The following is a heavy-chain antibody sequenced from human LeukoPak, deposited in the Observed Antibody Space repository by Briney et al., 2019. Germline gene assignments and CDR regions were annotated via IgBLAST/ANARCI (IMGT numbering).Heavy chain of an antibody. CDR2: ISISGDIT. J-gene: IGHJ4*02. V-gene: IGHV3-23*01. CDR3: ANEEVPNDY. Sequence: AGGSLGLSCAVSGFTFSSHAMTWVRQAPGKGLEWVSGISISGDITYYADSVQGRFIISRDNSKNTVYLQMNSLRVEDTAVYYCANEEVPNDYWGQGTLVTVSS. CDR1: GFTFSSHA. D-gene: IGHD4/OR15-4a*01.